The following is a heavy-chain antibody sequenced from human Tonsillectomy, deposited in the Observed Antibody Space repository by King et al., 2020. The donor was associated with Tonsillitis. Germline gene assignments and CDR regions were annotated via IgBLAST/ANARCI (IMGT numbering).Heavy chain of an antibody. CDR1: GFTFSASV. Sequence: VQLVESGGGVVQPGGSLTLSCAASGFTFSASVMHWVRQVPGKGLEWVALIMYGGSQKYYADSVKGRFIISRDNFEKTLYLHMSNLRIDDTAIYYCAKHLEVRWTFDQWGQGTLVTVSS. V-gene: IGHV3-30*02. CDR2: IMYGGSQK. D-gene: IGHD3/OR15-3a*01. J-gene: IGHJ4*02. CDR3: AKHLEVRWTFDQ.